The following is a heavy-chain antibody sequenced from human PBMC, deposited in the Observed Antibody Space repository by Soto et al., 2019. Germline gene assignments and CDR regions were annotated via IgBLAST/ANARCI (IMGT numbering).Heavy chain of an antibody. D-gene: IGHD2-2*02. CDR3: ARVQGYCSSTSCYTGMDV. V-gene: IGHV1-69*13. CDR2: IIPIFGTA. CDR1: GGTFSSYA. Sequence: SVKVSCKASGGTFSSYAISWVRQAPGQGLEWMGGIIPIFGTANYAQKFQGRVTITADESTSTAYMELSSLRSEDTAVYYCARVQGYCSSTSCYTGMDVWGQGTTVTV. J-gene: IGHJ6*02.